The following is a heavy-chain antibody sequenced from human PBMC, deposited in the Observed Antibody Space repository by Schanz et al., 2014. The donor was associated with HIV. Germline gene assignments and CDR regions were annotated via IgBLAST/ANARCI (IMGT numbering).Heavy chain of an antibody. CDR2: ISSSGSTI. CDR1: GFTFSTYA. CDR3: ARRSSDGGYYDN. V-gene: IGHV3-48*04. J-gene: IGHJ4*02. D-gene: IGHD2-15*01. Sequence: EVQLLESGGGLVQPGGSLKLSCAASGFTFSTYAMNWVRQAPGKGLEWVSYISSSGSTIYYADSVKGRFTISRDTAKNSLYLQMHSLRAEDTAVYYCARRSSDGGYYDNGGQGTLVTVSS.